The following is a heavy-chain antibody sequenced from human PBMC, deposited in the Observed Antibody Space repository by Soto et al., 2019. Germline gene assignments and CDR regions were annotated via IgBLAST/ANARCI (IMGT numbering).Heavy chain of an antibody. J-gene: IGHJ6*02. CDR2: ISAYNGNT. CDR1: GYTFTSYG. V-gene: IGHV1-18*01. Sequence: ASVKVSCEACGYTFTSYGISWVRQAPGQGLEWMGWISAYNGNTNYAQKLQGRVTMTTDTSTSTAYMELRSLRSDDTAVYYCARDSRLQYPEYYCYGMDVWGQGTTVTVSS. CDR3: ARDSRLQYPEYYCYGMDV. D-gene: IGHD4-4*01.